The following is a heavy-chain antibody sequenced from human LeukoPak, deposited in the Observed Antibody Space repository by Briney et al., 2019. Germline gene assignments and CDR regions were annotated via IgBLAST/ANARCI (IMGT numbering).Heavy chain of an antibody. CDR3: ARVRVAVAGLFDY. V-gene: IGHV1-2*02. D-gene: IGHD6-19*01. J-gene: IGHJ4*02. Sequence: ASVKVSCKASGYTFSDYYMHWVRQAPGQGFEWMGWINPNGGGTNYAQKFQGRVTMTRDTSISTAYMELSGLRSDDTAVYYCARVRVAVAGLFDYWGQGTLVTVSS. CDR1: GYTFSDYY. CDR2: INPNGGGT.